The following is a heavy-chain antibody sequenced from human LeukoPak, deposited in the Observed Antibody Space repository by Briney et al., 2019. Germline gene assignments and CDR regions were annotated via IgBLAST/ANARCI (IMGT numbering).Heavy chain of an antibody. CDR1: GYSISSGYY. CDR3: ARVVTP. D-gene: IGHD2-21*02. J-gene: IGHJ5*02. Sequence: SETLSLTCTVSGYSISSGYYWGWIRQPPGKGLEWIGNIYHSGSTFYNSSLKSRVTISVDTSKNQFSLKLNSVTAADTAVYYCARVVTPWGQGTLVTVSS. CDR2: IYHSGST. V-gene: IGHV4-38-2*02.